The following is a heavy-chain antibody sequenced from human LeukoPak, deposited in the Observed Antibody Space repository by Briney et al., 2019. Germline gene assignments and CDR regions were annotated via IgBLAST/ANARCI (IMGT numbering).Heavy chain of an antibody. CDR3: ARGPTVLRYFDWLLSGYFDY. Sequence: SETLSLTCTVSGGSISSSSYYWGWIRQPPGKGLEWIGSIYYSGSTYYNPSLKSRVTISVDASKNQFSLKLSSVTAADTAVYYCARGPTVLRYFDWLLSGYFDYWGPGTLVTVSS. CDR1: GGSISSSSYY. V-gene: IGHV4-39*01. J-gene: IGHJ4*02. CDR2: IYYSGST. D-gene: IGHD3-9*01.